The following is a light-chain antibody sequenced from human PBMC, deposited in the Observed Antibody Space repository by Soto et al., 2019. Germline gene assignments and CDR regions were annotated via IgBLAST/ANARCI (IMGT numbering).Light chain of an antibody. CDR1: QSITNNY. CDR2: GVS. V-gene: IGKV3-20*01. Sequence: EIVLTQSPGTLSLSPGDRATLSCRASQSITNNYLAWYQQKPGQAPRPLIYGVSSRATGITDRFSGRGSGTALTLTISRLESADFAVYYCQQYGGAPPHTFGQGTKLEIK. CDR3: QQYGGAPPHT. J-gene: IGKJ2*01.